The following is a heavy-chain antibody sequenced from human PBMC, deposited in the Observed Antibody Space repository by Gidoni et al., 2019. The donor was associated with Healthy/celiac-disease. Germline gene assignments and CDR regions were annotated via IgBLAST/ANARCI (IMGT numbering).Heavy chain of an antibody. J-gene: IGHJ4*02. CDR3: ARDGPYYYGSGSYSKPYYFDY. V-gene: IGHV3-33*01. CDR1: GFTFSSYG. D-gene: IGHD3-10*01. CDR2: IWYDGSNK. Sequence: QVQLVESGGGVVQPGRSLRLSCAASGFTFSSYGRHWVRQAPGKGLEWVAVIWYDGSNKYYADSVKGRFTISRDNSKNTLYLQMNSLRAEDTAVYYCARDGPYYYGSGSYSKPYYFDYWGQGTLVTVSS.